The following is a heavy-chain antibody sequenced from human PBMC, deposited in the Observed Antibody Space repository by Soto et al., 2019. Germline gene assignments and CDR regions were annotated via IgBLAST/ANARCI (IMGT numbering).Heavy chain of an antibody. CDR3: ARNEEHYYDSSAHPHY. CDR2: IYYSGST. Sequence: SETLSLTCTVSGGSISSGDYYWSWIRQPPGKGPEWTGYIYYSGSTYYNPSLKSRVTISVDTSKNQFSLKLSSVTAADTAVYYCARNEEHYYDSSAHPHYWGQGTLVTVSS. CDR1: GGSISSGDYY. D-gene: IGHD3-22*01. J-gene: IGHJ4*02. V-gene: IGHV4-30-4*01.